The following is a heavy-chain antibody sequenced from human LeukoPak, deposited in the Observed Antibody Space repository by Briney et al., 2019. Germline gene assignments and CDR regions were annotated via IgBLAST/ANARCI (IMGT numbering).Heavy chain of an antibody. D-gene: IGHD1-14*01. CDR3: ARGPGLSYYYYGMDV. Sequence: SETLSPTCTVSGGSISSYYWSWIRQPPGKGLEWIGYIYYSGSTNYNPSLKSRVTISVDTSKNQFSLKLSSVTAADTAVYYCARGPGLSYYYYGMDVWGQGTTVTVSS. J-gene: IGHJ6*02. CDR2: IYYSGST. V-gene: IGHV4-59*12. CDR1: GGSISSYY.